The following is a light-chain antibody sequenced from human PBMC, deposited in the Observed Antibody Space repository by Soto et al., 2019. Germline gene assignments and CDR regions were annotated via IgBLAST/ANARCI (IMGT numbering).Light chain of an antibody. CDR3: QQYGRSPHT. CDR2: GAS. J-gene: IGKJ2*01. Sequence: EIVWTQSPGTLSLSPGERATLSCRASQSVSSSYLAWYQQKPGQAPRLLIYGASSRATGIPDRFSGSGSGTDLTLTISRLEPEDFAVYYCQQYGRSPHTFGQGTKLQIK. CDR1: QSVSSSY. V-gene: IGKV3-20*01.